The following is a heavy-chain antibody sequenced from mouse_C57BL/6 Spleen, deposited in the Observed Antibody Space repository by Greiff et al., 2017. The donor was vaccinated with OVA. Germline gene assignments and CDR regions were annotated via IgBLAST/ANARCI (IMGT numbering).Heavy chain of an antibody. CDR2: IDPENGDT. Sequence: VQLKQSGAELVRPGASVKLSCTASGFNIKDDYMHWVKQRPEQGLEWIGWIDPENGDTEYASKFQGKATITADTSSNTAYLQLSSLTSEDTAVYYCTPLTGTGYFDVWGTGTTVTVSS. D-gene: IGHD4-1*01. J-gene: IGHJ1*03. CDR3: TPLTGTGYFDV. CDR1: GFNIKDDY. V-gene: IGHV14-4*01.